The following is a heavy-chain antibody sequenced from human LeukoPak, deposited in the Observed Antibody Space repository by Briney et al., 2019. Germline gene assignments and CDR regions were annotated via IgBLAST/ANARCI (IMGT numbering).Heavy chain of an antibody. J-gene: IGHJ4*02. V-gene: IGHV3-15*01. CDR2: IKSKTNGGTI. CDR3: TTGPS. Sequence: GGSLRLSRAASGFTFSNAGMNWVRQVPGKGLEWVGRIKSKTNGGTIDYVAPVKGRFTISRDDSKNTLFLQMNSLKTEDTAVYYCTTGPSWGQGILVSVSS. CDR1: GFTFSNAG.